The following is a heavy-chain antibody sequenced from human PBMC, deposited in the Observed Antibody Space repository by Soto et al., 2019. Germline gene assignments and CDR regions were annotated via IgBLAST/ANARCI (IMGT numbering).Heavy chain of an antibody. CDR3: ARDQGVAAAGITWFDP. V-gene: IGHV4-4*07. D-gene: IGHD6-13*01. J-gene: IGHJ5*02. Sequence: SETLSLTCTVSGASMNSYHWSWIRQPAGKGLEWIGHIHSSGSTNYNPSLKSRVTMSVDTSKNQFSLRLMFLTAADTAVYYCARDQGVAAAGITWFDPWGQGSLVTAPQ. CDR2: IHSSGST. CDR1: GASMNSYH.